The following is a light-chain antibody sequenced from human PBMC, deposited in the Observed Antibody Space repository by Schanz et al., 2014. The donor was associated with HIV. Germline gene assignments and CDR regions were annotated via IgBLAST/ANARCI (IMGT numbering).Light chain of an antibody. CDR2: EVS. CDR3: QSYDSGLSGIL. J-gene: IGLJ2*01. Sequence: QSALTQPPSASGSPGQSVTISCTGTSSDVGGYNYVSWYQQHPGKAPKIMIYEVSKRPSGVPDRFSGSKSGTSASLAITGLQAEDEADYYCQSYDSGLSGILFGGGTKLTVL. CDR1: SSDVGGYNY. V-gene: IGLV2-8*01.